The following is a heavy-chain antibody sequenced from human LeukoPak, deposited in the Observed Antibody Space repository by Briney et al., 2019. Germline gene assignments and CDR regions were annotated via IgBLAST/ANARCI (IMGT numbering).Heavy chain of an antibody. CDR1: GFTFSSYS. Sequence: GGSLRLSCAASGFTFSSYSMNWVRQAPGKGLEWVSYISSSSSTIYYADSVKGRFTISRDNSKNTLYLQMNSLRAEDTAVYYCAKESYGGVFDYWGQGTLVTVSS. J-gene: IGHJ4*02. CDR3: AKESYGGVFDY. D-gene: IGHD3-10*01. CDR2: ISSSSSTI. V-gene: IGHV3-48*01.